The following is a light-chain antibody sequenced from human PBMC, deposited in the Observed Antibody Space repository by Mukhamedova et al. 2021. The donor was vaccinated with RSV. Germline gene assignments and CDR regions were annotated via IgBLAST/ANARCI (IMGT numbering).Light chain of an antibody. J-gene: IGKJ3*01. Sequence: WYQRRVHGKAPKLLIYPASSLHSGVPSRLSGSGSGTDFTLTISSLQPEAFATYYCQQHYSTIPFTFGPGTIVDIK. V-gene: IGKV1-39*01. CDR3: QQHYSTIPFT. CDR2: PAS.